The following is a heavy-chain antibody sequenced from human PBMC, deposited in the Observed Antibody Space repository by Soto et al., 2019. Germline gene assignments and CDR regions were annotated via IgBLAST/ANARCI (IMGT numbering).Heavy chain of an antibody. V-gene: IGHV3-23*01. J-gene: IGHJ4*02. CDR3: AKETDCSGGSCYPNVADY. CDR2: ISGSGGST. CDR1: GFTFSSYA. D-gene: IGHD2-15*01. Sequence: GGSLRLSCAASGFTFSSYAMSWVRQAPGKGLEWVSAISGSGGSTYYADSVKGRFTISRDNSKNTLYLQMNSLRAEDTAVYYCAKETDCSGGSCYPNVADYWGQGTLVTVSS.